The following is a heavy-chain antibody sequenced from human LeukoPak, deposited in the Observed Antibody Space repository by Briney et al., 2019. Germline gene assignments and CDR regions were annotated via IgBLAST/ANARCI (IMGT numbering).Heavy chain of an antibody. Sequence: SETLSLTCTVSGGSISSYYWSRIRQPPGKGLEWIGYIYYSGSTNYNPSLKSRVTISVDTSKNQFSLKLSSVTAADTAVYYCARVSPDNYYDSSGYYYGFDYWGQGTLVTVSS. V-gene: IGHV4-59*01. D-gene: IGHD3-22*01. CDR1: GGSISSYY. J-gene: IGHJ4*02. CDR2: IYYSGST. CDR3: ARVSPDNYYDSSGYYYGFDY.